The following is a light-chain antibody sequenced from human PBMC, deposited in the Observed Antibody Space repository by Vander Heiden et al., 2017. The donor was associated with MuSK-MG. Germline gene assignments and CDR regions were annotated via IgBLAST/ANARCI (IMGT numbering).Light chain of an antibody. CDR3: QQSYSNPLT. CDR1: QSISSY. CDR2: AAS. V-gene: IGKV1-39*01. J-gene: IGKJ4*01. Sequence: IKMTQSPSSLSASVGDRVTITCRASQSISSYLNWYQQKPGKAPKLLIYAASSLQSGVLSRFSGSGSGADVTLTISSLQPEDFATYYCQQSYSNPLTFGGGTKVEIK.